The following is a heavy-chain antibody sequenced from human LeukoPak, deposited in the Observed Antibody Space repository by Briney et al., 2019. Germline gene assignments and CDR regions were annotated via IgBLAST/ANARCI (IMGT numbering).Heavy chain of an antibody. CDR2: ISGRGGST. CDR1: GFTFSSYA. D-gene: IGHD4-17*01. J-gene: IGHJ4*02. CDR3: ARDDYGETFDY. V-gene: IGHV3-23*01. Sequence: GGSLRLSCAASGFTFSSYAMSWVRQAPGKGLEWVSAISGRGGSTFYADSVKGRFTVSRDNSKNTLFLQMNSLRAEDAAVYYCARDDYGETFDYWGQGTLVTVSS.